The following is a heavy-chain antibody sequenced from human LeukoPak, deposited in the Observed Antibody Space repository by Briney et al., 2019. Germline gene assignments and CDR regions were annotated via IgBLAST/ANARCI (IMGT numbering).Heavy chain of an antibody. CDR3: ARADREPHYYYYYMDV. V-gene: IGHV1-18*01. Sequence: ASVKVSCKASGYTFTSYGISWVRQAPGQGLEWMGWISAYNGNTNYAQKLQGRVTMTTDTSTSTAYMELRSLRSDDTAVYYCARADREPHYYYYYMDVWGKGTTVTVSS. CDR1: GYTFTSYG. CDR2: ISAYNGNT. J-gene: IGHJ6*03. D-gene: IGHD1-26*01.